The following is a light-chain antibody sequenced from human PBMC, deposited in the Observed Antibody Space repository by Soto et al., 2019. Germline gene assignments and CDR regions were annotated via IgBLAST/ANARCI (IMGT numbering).Light chain of an antibody. CDR2: DAS. CDR1: QDINNY. CDR3: QQYENLPLS. J-gene: IGKJ4*01. Sequence: DIQMTQSPSSLSASVGDRVTITCQASQDINNYLKWYQQKPGKAPKLLIYDASNLETGVPSRFSGSGSGTDFTFTISSLQPEDIATYYCQQYENLPLSFGGGTKVDI. V-gene: IGKV1-33*01.